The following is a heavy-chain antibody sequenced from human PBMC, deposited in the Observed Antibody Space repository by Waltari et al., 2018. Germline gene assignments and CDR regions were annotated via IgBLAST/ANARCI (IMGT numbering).Heavy chain of an antibody. CDR3: ARGFCSGGTCYGGG. V-gene: IGHV1-2*02. Sequence: QVQLVQSGTEVKKPGASVKVSCRASGYTFPAYNSHWMRHSPGQGLDWMGWITPNSSDISYAQKFQGRVTMTRDTSIRTAYMELRSLTSDDTAVYYCARGFCSGGTCYGGGWGQGTLVTVSS. CDR2: ITPNSSDI. J-gene: IGHJ4*02. CDR1: GYTFPAYN. D-gene: IGHD2-15*01.